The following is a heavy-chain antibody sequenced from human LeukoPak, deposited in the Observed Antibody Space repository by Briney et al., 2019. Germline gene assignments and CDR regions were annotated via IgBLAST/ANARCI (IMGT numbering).Heavy chain of an antibody. V-gene: IGHV1-18*01. Sequence: ASVKVSCKASGYTFTSYGISWVRQAPGQGLEWMGWISAYNGNTNYAQKLQGRVTITADESTSTAYMELSSLRSEDTAVYYCARDGHGWTPVVTPYNWFDPWGQGTLVTVSS. D-gene: IGHD4-23*01. J-gene: IGHJ5*02. CDR2: ISAYNGNT. CDR1: GYTFTSYG. CDR3: ARDGHGWTPVVTPYNWFDP.